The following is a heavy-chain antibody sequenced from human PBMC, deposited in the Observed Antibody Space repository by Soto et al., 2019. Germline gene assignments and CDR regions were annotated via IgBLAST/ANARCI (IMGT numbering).Heavy chain of an antibody. D-gene: IGHD5-12*01. J-gene: IGHJ6*02. CDR3: GRDDYPYGLDV. V-gene: IGHV1-8*01. CDR1: GYTFISYD. CDR2: MNPNSGNT. Sequence: QVQLVQSGAEVKKPGASVKVSCKVSGYTFISYDINWVRQATGQGLEWMGWMNPNSGNTGYAQKFQGRVTMTRNTSISTAYMELSGLRSEDTAVYYCGRDDYPYGLDVWGQGTTVTVSS.